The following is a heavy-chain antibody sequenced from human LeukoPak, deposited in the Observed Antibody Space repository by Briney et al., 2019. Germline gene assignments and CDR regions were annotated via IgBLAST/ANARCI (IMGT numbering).Heavy chain of an antibody. CDR3: ATAVGYSSGYLPPPYYYYGMDV. V-gene: IGHV1-2*02. Sequence: ASVKVSCKASGYTFTGYYMHWVRQAPGQGLEWMGWINPNSGGTNYAQKFQGRVTMTEDTSTDTAYMELSSLRSEDTAVYYCATAVGYSSGYLPPPYYYYGMDVWGQGTTVTVSS. CDR1: GYTFTGYY. D-gene: IGHD3-22*01. CDR2: INPNSGGT. J-gene: IGHJ6*02.